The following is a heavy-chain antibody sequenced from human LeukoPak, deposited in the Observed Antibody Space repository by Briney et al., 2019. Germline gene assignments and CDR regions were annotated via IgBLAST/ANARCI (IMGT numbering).Heavy chain of an antibody. Sequence: SETLSLTCAVSGGSISSGGYSWSWIRQPPGKGLEWIGYIYYSGSTYYNPSLKSRVTISVDTSKNQFSLKLSSVTAADTAVYYCARLRGGSGWYYYYYYMDVWGKGTTVTISS. CDR3: ARLRGGSGWYYYYYYMDV. D-gene: IGHD6-19*01. V-gene: IGHV4-30-2*03. J-gene: IGHJ6*03. CDR1: GGSISSGGYS. CDR2: IYYSGST.